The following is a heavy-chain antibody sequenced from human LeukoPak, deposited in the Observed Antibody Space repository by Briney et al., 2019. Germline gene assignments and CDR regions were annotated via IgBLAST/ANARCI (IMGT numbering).Heavy chain of an antibody. Sequence: GESLKISCKGSGYSFTSYWIGWVRQMPGKGLEWVGIIYPGDSDTRYSPSFQGQVTISADKSIITAYLQWSSLKASDTAMYYCARHANYYDSSGYYLFDYWGQGTLVTVSS. CDR2: IYPGDSDT. CDR1: GYSFTSYW. CDR3: ARHANYYDSSGYYLFDY. V-gene: IGHV5-51*01. D-gene: IGHD3-22*01. J-gene: IGHJ4*02.